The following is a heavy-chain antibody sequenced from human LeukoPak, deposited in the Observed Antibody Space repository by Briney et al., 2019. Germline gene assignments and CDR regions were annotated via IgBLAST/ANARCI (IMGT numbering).Heavy chain of an antibody. CDR3: ARLRDDNGAWYYFDS. CDR1: GASIRNSTYY. D-gene: IGHD2-8*01. V-gene: IGHV4-39*01. J-gene: IGHJ4*02. Sequence: SETLSLTCTVSGASIRNSTYYWGWIRQPPGKGLEWIGSLYYSGTTYYNPSLENRVTTSLDTSKNQFSLKLSSVTAADTAVYFCARLRDDNGAWYYFDSWGQGTLVTVSS. CDR2: LYYSGTT.